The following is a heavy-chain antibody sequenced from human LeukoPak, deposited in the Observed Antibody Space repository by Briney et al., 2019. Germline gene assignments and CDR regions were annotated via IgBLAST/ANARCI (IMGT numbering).Heavy chain of an antibody. Sequence: PGGSLRLSCASSGFTFSSYAMSWVRQAPGKGLEWVSAISGSGGGTYYADSVKGRFTISRDNSKNTLYLQMNSLRAEDTAVYYCAKEKLRYSYGPPPNWGQGTLVTVSS. CDR2: ISGSGGGT. J-gene: IGHJ4*02. CDR1: GFTFSSYA. CDR3: AKEKLRYSYGPPPN. D-gene: IGHD5-18*01. V-gene: IGHV3-23*01.